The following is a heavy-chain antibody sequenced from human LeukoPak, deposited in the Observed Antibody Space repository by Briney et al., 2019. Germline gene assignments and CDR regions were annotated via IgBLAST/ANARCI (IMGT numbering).Heavy chain of an antibody. V-gene: IGHV4-34*01. CDR2: INHSGST. D-gene: IGHD3-22*01. Sequence: SETLSLICAVYGGSFSGYYWSWIRQPPGKGLEWIGEINHSGSTNYNPSLKSRVTISVDTSKNQFSLKLSSVTAADTAVYYCARRRAEDYYDSSGNFDYWGQGTLVTVSS. CDR3: ARRRAEDYYDSSGNFDY. J-gene: IGHJ4*02. CDR1: GGSFSGYY.